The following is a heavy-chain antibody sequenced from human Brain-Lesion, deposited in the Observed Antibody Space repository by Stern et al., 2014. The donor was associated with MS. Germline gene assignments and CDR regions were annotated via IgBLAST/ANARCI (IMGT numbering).Heavy chain of an antibody. Sequence: QVTLKESGPTLVKPTQTLTLTCTFSGFSFTTSGVGVGWIRQPPGKALEWLALIYWDDDEHYSPSLRSRLTITKDTSKNQVVLTMTNMDPVDTATYYCARGPSDYDSAGYYYGLDYWGQGTLVTVSS. J-gene: IGHJ4*02. CDR1: GFSFTTSGVG. CDR3: ARGPSDYDSAGYYYGLDY. V-gene: IGHV2-5*02. D-gene: IGHD3-22*01. CDR2: IYWDDDE.